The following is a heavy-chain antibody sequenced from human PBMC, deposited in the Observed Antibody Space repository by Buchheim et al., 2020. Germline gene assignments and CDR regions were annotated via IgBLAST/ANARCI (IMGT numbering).Heavy chain of an antibody. D-gene: IGHD5-12*01. V-gene: IGHV3-21*01. J-gene: IGHJ2*01. CDR1: GFTFSSYS. CDR2: ISSSSSYI. CDR3: ARAFGSGYDLYWYFDL. Sequence: EVQLVESGGGLVKPGGSLRLSCAASGFTFSSYSMNWVRQAPGKGLEWVSSISSSSSYIYYADSVKGRFTISRDNAKNSLYLQMNSLRAEDTAVYYCARAFGSGYDLYWYFDLWGRGTL.